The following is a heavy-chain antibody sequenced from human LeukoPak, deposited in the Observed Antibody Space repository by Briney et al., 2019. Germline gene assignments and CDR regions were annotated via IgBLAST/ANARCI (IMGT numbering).Heavy chain of an antibody. CDR1: GFTFSSYA. D-gene: IGHD3-9*01. CDR3: AKDVLRYFDWFYGMDV. J-gene: IGHJ6*02. V-gene: IGHV3-23*01. CDR2: ISGSGGST. Sequence: GGSLRLSCAASGFTFSSYAMSWVRQAPGKGLEWVSAISGSGGSTYYADSVKGRFTISRDNSKNTLYLQMNSLRAEDTAVYYCAKDVLRYFDWFYGMDVWGQGTTVTVSS.